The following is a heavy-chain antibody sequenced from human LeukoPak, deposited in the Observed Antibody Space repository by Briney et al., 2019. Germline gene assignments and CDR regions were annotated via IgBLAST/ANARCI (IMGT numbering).Heavy chain of an antibody. Sequence: PGGSLRLSCVDSGFTFTNAWMSWVRQAPGKGLEWIGHIKSKTDGETTNYAEPVRGRFTISRDDSKSAVYLQMNSLKIEDTAVYYCTTDLGTYYHGSQRLIPIDYWGQGTLVTVSS. V-gene: IGHV3-15*01. D-gene: IGHD3-10*01. CDR1: GFTFTNAW. CDR2: IKSKTDGETT. J-gene: IGHJ4*02. CDR3: TTDLGTYYHGSQRLIPIDY.